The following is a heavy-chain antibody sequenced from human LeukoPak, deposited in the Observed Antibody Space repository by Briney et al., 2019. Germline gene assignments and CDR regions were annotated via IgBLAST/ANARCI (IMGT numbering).Heavy chain of an antibody. Sequence: ASETLSLTCTVSGDSISSGDYYWRWIRQPPGKGLQWIVYIYYSGSTYYNPSLKSRVTISVDTSKNQFSLKLSSVTAADTAVYYCASTGKAKTYYGMDVWGQGTTVTVSS. CDR1: GDSISSGDYY. J-gene: IGHJ6*02. CDR2: IYYSGST. V-gene: IGHV4-30-4*01. CDR3: ASTGKAKTYYGMDV.